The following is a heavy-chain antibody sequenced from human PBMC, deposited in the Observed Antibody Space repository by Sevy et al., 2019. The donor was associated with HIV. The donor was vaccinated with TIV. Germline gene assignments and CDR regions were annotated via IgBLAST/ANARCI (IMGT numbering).Heavy chain of an antibody. Sequence: GGSLRLSCAASGFTFSKYSMSWVRQPPGKGLEWFSTLSFCCGEKNYADSVKGRFTISIDNSKSSLYLQMNNLRPEDTAVYYCAREGWTKPHDYWGQGTLVTVSS. CDR2: LSFCCGEK. CDR1: GFTFSKYS. J-gene: IGHJ4*02. D-gene: IGHD2-15*01. CDR3: AREGWTKPHDY. V-gene: IGHV3-23*01.